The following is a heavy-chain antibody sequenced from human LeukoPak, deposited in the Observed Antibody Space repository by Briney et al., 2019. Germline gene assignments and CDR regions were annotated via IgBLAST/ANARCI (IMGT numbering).Heavy chain of an antibody. V-gene: IGHV3-30*02. Sequence: GGSLRLSCAASGFTFSSYGMHWVRQAPGKGLEWVAFIRYDGSNKYYADSVKGRFTISRDNSKNTLYLQMNSLRAEDTAVYYCAKDRARLLWVGESDAFDIWGQGTMVTVSS. D-gene: IGHD3-10*01. CDR3: AKDRARLLWVGESDAFDI. J-gene: IGHJ3*02. CDR2: IRYDGSNK. CDR1: GFTFSSYG.